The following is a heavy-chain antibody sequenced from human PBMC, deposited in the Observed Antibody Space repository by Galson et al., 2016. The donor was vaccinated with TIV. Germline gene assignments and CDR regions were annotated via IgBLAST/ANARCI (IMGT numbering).Heavy chain of an antibody. V-gene: IGHV5-51*01. CDR1: GYRFTNHW. CDR3: ARERYNWDDDGAKFDY. J-gene: IGHJ4*02. CDR2: IYPGDSDT. Sequence: QSGAEVKKPGESLKISCKASGYRFTNHWIGWVRQMPGKGLEWMGVIYPGDSDTRYSPSFQGQVTISADKSSSTAHLQWSSLKASDTAVYYCARERYNWDDDGAKFDYWGQGTLVTVSS. D-gene: IGHD1-1*01.